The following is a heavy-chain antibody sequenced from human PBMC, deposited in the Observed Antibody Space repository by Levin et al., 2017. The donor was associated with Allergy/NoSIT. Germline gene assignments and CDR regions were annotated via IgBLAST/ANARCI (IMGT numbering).Heavy chain of an antibody. V-gene: IGHV4-39*01. D-gene: IGHD3-10*01. CDR1: GGSISSSSFF. CDR3: ASHYYSGSGSYRPFDY. J-gene: IGHJ4*02. CDR2: IHYSGST. Sequence: SETLSLTCIVSGGSISSSSFFWGWIRQPPGKGLEWIGSIHYSGSTYYNSSLNSRVTITGDTSKNQFSLKLTSVTAADTAAYYCASHYYSGSGSYRPFDYGGQRTLVIVSS.